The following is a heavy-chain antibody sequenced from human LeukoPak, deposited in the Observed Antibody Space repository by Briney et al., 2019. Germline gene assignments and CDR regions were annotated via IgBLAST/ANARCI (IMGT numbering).Heavy chain of an antibody. Sequence: GASVKLSCKASGGTFSSYAISWVRQAPGQGLEWVGRIIPIFGIANYAQTFQGRVTITADKSTSTAYLELSSLRSEDTAVYYCASGPDFWSGYAAGDAFDIWGQGTMVTVSS. D-gene: IGHD3-3*01. CDR1: GGTFSSYA. J-gene: IGHJ3*02. CDR3: ASGPDFWSGYAAGDAFDI. V-gene: IGHV1-69*04. CDR2: IIPIFGIA.